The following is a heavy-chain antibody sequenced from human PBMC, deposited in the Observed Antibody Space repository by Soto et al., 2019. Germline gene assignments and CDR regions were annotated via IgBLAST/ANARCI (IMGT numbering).Heavy chain of an antibody. Sequence: ETLSLTCTVSGGSISSYYWSWIRQPPGKGLEWIGYIYYSGSTNYNPSLKSRVTISVDTSKNQFSLKLSSVTAADTAVYYCAREIAANPGGYNWFDPWGQGTLVTVSS. CDR1: GGSISSYY. J-gene: IGHJ5*02. CDR2: IYYSGST. CDR3: AREIAANPGGYNWFDP. V-gene: IGHV4-59*01. D-gene: IGHD6-13*01.